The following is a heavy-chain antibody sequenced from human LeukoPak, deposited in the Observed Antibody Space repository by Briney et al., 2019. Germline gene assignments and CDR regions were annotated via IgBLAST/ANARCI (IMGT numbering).Heavy chain of an antibody. D-gene: IGHD3-22*01. CDR3: ARGADSSGYSSGGLSDG. CDR2: IYSGGST. CDR1: GFTVSSNH. J-gene: IGHJ4*02. V-gene: IGHV3-66*01. Sequence: TGGSLRLSCAASGFTVSSNHMSWVRQAPGKGLEWVSVIYSGGSTYYADSVKGRFTISRDNSKNTLYLQMNSLRAEDTAVYYCARGADSSGYSSGGLSDGGGQGTLVTVSS.